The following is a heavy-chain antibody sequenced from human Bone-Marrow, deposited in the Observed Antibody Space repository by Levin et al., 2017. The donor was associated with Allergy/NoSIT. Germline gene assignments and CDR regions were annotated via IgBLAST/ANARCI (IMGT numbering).Heavy chain of an antibody. CDR2: ISGSGAST. Sequence: ASVKVSCAASGLTISHYAMTWVRQAPGKGLEWVSTISGSGASTFYGDSVRGRFTISRDNSKNTVYLQLNSLRAEDTAVYFCAKGGHESHFDYWGQGTLVTVSS. J-gene: IGHJ4*02. V-gene: IGHV3-23*01. CDR1: GLTISHYA. CDR3: AKGGHESHFDY.